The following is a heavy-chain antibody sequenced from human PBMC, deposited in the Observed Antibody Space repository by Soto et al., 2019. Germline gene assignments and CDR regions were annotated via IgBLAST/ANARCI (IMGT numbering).Heavy chain of an antibody. V-gene: IGHV4-4*02. J-gene: IGHJ5*02. CDR2: IYHSGST. CDR3: XXXXXXXXXXXXXXDP. CDR1: GGSISSSNW. Sequence: QVQLQESGPGLVKPSGTLSLTCAVSGGSISSSNWWSWVRQPPGKGLEWIGEIYHSGSTNYNPARKSRVSISVDKSKNPFALKLSSVTAADTAGYXXXXXXXXXXXXXXXXDPWGKGTLVTVSS.